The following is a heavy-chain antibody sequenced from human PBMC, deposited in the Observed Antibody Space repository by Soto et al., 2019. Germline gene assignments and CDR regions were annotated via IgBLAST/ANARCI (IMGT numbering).Heavy chain of an antibody. CDR2: ISGSGGNS. J-gene: IGHJ4*02. D-gene: IGHD5-12*01. V-gene: IGHV3-23*01. CDR3: AKGSIVATITGYFDY. CDR1: GFTFRSFA. Sequence: EVQLLESGGGLVQPGGSLRLSCAGYGFTFRSFALSWVRQAPGKGLEWVSVISGSGGNSYYADSVKGRFTISRDNSKNTLHLQINSLRAEDTAVYYCAKGSIVATITGYFDYWGQGTLVTVSS.